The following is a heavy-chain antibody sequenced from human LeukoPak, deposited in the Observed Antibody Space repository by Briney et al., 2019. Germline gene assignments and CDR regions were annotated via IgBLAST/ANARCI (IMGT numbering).Heavy chain of an antibody. J-gene: IGHJ4*02. CDR3: AIEAYYDYVWTNRPLDY. V-gene: IGHV1-69*04. Sequence: ASVKVSCKASEGTFSSYAISWVRQAPGQGLEWMGRIIPILGIANYAQKFQGRVTITADKSTSTAYMELSSLRSEDTAVYYCAIEAYYDYVWTNRPLDYWGQGTLVTVSS. D-gene: IGHD3-16*01. CDR1: EGTFSSYA. CDR2: IIPILGIA.